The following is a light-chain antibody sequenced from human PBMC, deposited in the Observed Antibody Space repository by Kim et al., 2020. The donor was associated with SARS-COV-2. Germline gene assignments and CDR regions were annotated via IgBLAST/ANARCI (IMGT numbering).Light chain of an antibody. CDR3: SSYTSSSTLDV. CDR1: CSDVGGYNY. Sequence: QSVTISCTGTCSDVGGYNYVSWYQQHPGKAPKFMIYDVSNRPSEVSNRFSGSKSGNTASLTISGLQAEDEADYYCSSYTSSSTLDVFGTGTKVTVL. CDR2: DVS. V-gene: IGLV2-14*03. J-gene: IGLJ1*01.